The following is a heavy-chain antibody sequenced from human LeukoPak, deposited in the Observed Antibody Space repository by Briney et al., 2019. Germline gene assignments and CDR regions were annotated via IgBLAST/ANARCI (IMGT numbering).Heavy chain of an antibody. CDR3: PRGRRGYYYYMDD. Sequence: ASVKVSCKASGYTFTSYDLNWVRQATGQGLGWMGWMYPNSGNTGYGQKFQSRVTMTRNTSISTAYMELSSLRSEDTAVYYCPRGRRGYYYYMDDWGKGTTVTVSS. CDR1: GYTFTSYD. D-gene: IGHD3-10*01. V-gene: IGHV1-8*01. J-gene: IGHJ6*03. CDR2: MYPNSGNT.